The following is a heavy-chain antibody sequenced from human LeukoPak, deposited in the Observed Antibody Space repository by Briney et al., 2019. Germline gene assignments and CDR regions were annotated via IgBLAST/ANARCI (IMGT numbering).Heavy chain of an antibody. CDR2: ISSSSSYI. V-gene: IGHV3-21*01. Sequence: GGSLRLSCAASGFTFSSYSMNWVRQAPGKGLEWVSSISSSSSYIYYADSAKGRFTISRDNAKNSLYLQMNSLRAEDTAVYYCARADSSGDNYYYYGMDVWGQGTTVTVSS. CDR1: GFTFSSYS. D-gene: IGHD3-22*01. J-gene: IGHJ6*02. CDR3: ARADSSGDNYYYYGMDV.